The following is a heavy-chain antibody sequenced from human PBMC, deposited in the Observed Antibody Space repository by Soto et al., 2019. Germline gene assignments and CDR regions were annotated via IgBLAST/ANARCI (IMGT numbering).Heavy chain of an antibody. CDR2: IYYSGST. D-gene: IGHD3-10*01. CDR3: ARLGRVSITMVRVYMDV. CDR1: GGSISSYY. J-gene: IGHJ6*02. V-gene: IGHV4-59*08. Sequence: SETLSLTCTVSGGSISSYYWSWIRQPPGKGLEWIGYIYYSGSTNYNPSLKSRVTISVDTSKNQFSLKLSSVTAADTAVYYCARLGRVSITMVRVYMDVWGQGTTVTVSS.